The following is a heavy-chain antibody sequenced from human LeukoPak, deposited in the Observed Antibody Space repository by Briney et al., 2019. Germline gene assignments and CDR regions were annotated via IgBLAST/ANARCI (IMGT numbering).Heavy chain of an antibody. Sequence: SVKVSCKASGCTFSSYAISWVRQAPGQRLEWMGRIIPIIGIANYAQKFQGRVTITADKSTSTAYMELSSLRSEDTTVYYCAKDQSGYEILTGYYPLDYYYGMDVWGQGTTVTVSS. D-gene: IGHD3-9*01. CDR2: IIPIIGIA. J-gene: IGHJ6*02. V-gene: IGHV1-69*04. CDR1: GCTFSSYA. CDR3: AKDQSGYEILTGYYPLDYYYGMDV.